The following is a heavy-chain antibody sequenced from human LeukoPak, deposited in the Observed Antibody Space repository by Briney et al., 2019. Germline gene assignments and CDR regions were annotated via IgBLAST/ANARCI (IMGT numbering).Heavy chain of an antibody. CDR1: GYTFIGYY. Sequence: ASVKVSCKASGYTFIGYYMHWVRQAPGQGLEWMGWINPNSGGTNYAQKFQGRVTMTRDTSISTAYMELTRLRSDDTAVYYCARESRSGYSSSLGYDYWGQGTLVTVSS. J-gene: IGHJ4*02. CDR2: INPNSGGT. D-gene: IGHD6-13*01. CDR3: ARESRSGYSSSLGYDY. V-gene: IGHV1-2*02.